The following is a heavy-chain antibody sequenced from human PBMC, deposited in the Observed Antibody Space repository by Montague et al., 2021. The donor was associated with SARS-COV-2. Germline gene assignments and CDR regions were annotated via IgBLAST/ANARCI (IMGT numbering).Heavy chain of an antibody. D-gene: IGHD3-16*01. J-gene: IGHJ4*02. CDR1: GGSISRYF. CDR2: GHDIEGS. CDR3: ARVTLGGRDGSTRQYEGLDS. Sequence: SETLSLTCTVSGGSISRYFWNWIRQTPGKGLEWMGYGHDIEGSSYNPSLQSEITILLDTPKNQFSLRLNAATAADTAVYYCARVTLGGRDGSTRQYEGLDSWGQGTLVTVSS. V-gene: IGHV4-59*01.